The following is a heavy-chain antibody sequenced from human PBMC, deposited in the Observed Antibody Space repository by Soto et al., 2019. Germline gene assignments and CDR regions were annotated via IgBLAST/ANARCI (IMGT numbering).Heavy chain of an antibody. CDR2: IFYSGST. J-gene: IGHJ4*02. CDR3: ARRWGTSFDF. CDR1: GGYIRSYD. Sequence: SETLCLTCTVSGGYIRSYDWSWIRQPPGKGLEWIGYIFYSGSTNYNPSLKSRVTISVDTSKNQFSLKLSSVTAADTAVYYCARRWGTSFDFWGQGTLVTVSS. V-gene: IGHV4-59*01. D-gene: IGHD7-27*01.